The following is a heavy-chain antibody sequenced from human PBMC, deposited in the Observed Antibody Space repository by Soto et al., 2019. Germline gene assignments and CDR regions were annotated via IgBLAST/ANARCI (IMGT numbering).Heavy chain of an antibody. CDR2: ISAYNGNT. J-gene: IGHJ5*02. V-gene: IGHV1-18*01. CDR1: GYTFTSHG. CDR3: AGCIAAAGIIDP. D-gene: IGHD6-13*01. Sequence: ASVKVSCKASGYTFTSHGISWVRQAPGQGLEWMGWISAYNGNTNYAQKLQGRVTMTTDTSTSTAYMELRSLRSDDTVVYYCAGCIAAAGIIDPWGQGTLVTVSS.